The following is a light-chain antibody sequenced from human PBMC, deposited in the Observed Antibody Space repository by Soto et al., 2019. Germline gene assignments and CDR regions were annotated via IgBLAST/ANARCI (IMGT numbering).Light chain of an antibody. CDR1: QSVSSN. J-gene: IGKJ4*01. Sequence: EIVMTQSPATLSVSPGERAPLSCRASQSVSSNLAWYQQKPGQAPRLLIYGASTRATGIPARFSGSGSATEFTLTISSLQPEDFAVYYCQQYNNWPPLTFGGGTKVEIK. CDR3: QQYNNWPPLT. V-gene: IGKV3-15*01. CDR2: GAS.